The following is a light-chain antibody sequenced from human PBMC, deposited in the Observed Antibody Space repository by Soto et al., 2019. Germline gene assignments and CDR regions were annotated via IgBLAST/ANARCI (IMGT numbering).Light chain of an antibody. CDR1: QPINTY. J-gene: IGKJ2*01. CDR2: DAS. Sequence: EVLLTQSPATLSFTPGESATLSCRASQPINTYLGWYQQKSGQSPRLLIYDASNRAADIPARVSASGFGTDFTLTISSLKPEDFGTYYCHHRSNWPPEDTFGQGTKLEI. V-gene: IGKV3-11*01. CDR3: HHRSNWPPEDT.